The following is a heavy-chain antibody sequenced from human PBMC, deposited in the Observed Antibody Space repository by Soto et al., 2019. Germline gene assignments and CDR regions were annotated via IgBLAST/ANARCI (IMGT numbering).Heavy chain of an antibody. J-gene: IGHJ3*01. D-gene: IGHD2-15*01. CDR2: IDPTDSFT. V-gene: IGHV5-10-1*01. CDR3: ARPASGGSRDAFDV. CDR1: GYKFTTFW. Sequence: AGESLKISCKASGYKFTTFWLNWERQTPGKGLEWLGRIDPTDSFTNYSPPFEGHVTISVDRSISTAYLQWNSLQASDTAIYYCARPASGGSRDAFDVWGQGTTVTVSS.